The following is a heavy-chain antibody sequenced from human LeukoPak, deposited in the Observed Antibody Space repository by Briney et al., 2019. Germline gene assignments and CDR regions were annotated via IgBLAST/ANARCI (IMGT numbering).Heavy chain of an antibody. J-gene: IGHJ4*02. Sequence: GESLRLSCAASGFTFNTYTMNWVRQAPGKGLEWVSTISSGTGSYIYYADSVRGRFTISRDNAKNSLYLQMNSLRAEDTAVYYCARCSGVFGSSGYWGQGTLVTVSS. D-gene: IGHD6-6*01. CDR1: GFTFNTYT. CDR3: ARCSGVFGSSGY. CDR2: ISSGTGSYI. V-gene: IGHV3-21*01.